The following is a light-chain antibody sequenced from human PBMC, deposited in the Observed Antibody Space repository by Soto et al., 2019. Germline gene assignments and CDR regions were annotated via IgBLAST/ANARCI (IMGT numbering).Light chain of an antibody. J-gene: IGKJ4*01. CDR2: DAS. CDR3: QQRSNWPS. Sequence: EIVLTQSPATLSLSPGERATLSCRASQNVSSYLAWYQQKPGQAPRLLIYDASNMATGIPARFSGSGSGTDFTLTISSLEPEDFAVYYCQQRSNWPSFGGGTKVDIK. V-gene: IGKV3-11*01. CDR1: QNVSSY.